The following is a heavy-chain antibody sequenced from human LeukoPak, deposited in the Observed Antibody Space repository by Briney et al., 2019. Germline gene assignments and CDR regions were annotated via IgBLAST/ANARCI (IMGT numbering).Heavy chain of an antibody. Sequence: ASVTVSCKASGYSFSSYGISWVRQTPGQGLEWMGWISGYNGNTYYSQKFQGRVTMTIDTPTGTAYMEVRSLRSDDTGMYYCARASGSAGYQPPEFFQHWGQGTLVTVSS. D-gene: IGHD3-10*01. CDR1: GYSFSSYG. V-gene: IGHV1-18*01. J-gene: IGHJ1*01. CDR3: ARASGSAGYQPPEFFQH. CDR2: ISGYNGNT.